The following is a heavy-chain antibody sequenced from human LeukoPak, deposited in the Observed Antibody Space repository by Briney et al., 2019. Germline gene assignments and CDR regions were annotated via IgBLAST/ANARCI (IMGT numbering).Heavy chain of an antibody. V-gene: IGHV3-66*04. CDR1: GFTVSSNY. CDR3: AKHQVEMATIYYYFDY. Sequence: PGGSLRLSCAAPGFTVSSNYMSWVRQAPGKGLEWVSVIYSGGSTYYADSVKGRFTISRDNSKNTLYLQMNSLRAEDTAVYYCAKHQVEMATIYYYFDYWGQGTLVTVSS. CDR2: IYSGGST. D-gene: IGHD5-24*01. J-gene: IGHJ4*02.